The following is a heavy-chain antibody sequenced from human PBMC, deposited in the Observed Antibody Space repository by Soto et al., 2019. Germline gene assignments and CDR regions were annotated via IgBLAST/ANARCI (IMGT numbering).Heavy chain of an antibody. CDR1: GGSISSSSHY. CDR2: IYYDGNT. Sequence: SETLSLTCTVSGGSISSSSHYWGWIRQPPGKGLECIGNIYYDGNTYYNPSLKSRVTISLDTSKNQFSLRLDSVTAADTAVYYCARAGTTMVRGVISGWFDPWGQGTLVTVSS. J-gene: IGHJ5*02. CDR3: ARAGTTMVRGVISGWFDP. D-gene: IGHD3-10*01. V-gene: IGHV4-39*01.